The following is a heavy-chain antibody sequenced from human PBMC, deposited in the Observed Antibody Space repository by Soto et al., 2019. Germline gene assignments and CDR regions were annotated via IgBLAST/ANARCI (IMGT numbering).Heavy chain of an antibody. CDR1: GGSFSGYY. CDR3: ATDSDTVNTGY. Sequence: SETLSLTCAVYGGSFSGYYWSWIRQPPGKGLEWIGEINHSGSTNYNPSLKSRVTISVYTSKNQFSLKLSSVTAADTAVYYCATDSDTVNTGYWGQGTLVTVSS. J-gene: IGHJ4*02. D-gene: IGHD4-17*01. CDR2: INHSGST. V-gene: IGHV4-34*01.